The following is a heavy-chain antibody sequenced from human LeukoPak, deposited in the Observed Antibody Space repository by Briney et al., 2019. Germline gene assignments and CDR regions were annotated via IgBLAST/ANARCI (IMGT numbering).Heavy chain of an antibody. D-gene: IGHD2-15*01. CDR2: FIPIFGSP. CDR3: AGFFYYSGGSAFGL. J-gene: IGHJ3*01. V-gene: IGHV1-69*05. Sequence: SVKVSCKASVPTFTSYAINWVRQVPGQGLEWMGGFIPIFGSPTYAQKFQGRVTFTTDESTDTAYMELSTLRSDDAAVFYCAGFFYYSGGSAFGLWGQGTMVTVSA. CDR1: VPTFTSYA.